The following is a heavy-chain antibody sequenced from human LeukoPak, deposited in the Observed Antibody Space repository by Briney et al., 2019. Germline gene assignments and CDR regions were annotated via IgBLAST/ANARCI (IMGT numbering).Heavy chain of an antibody. Sequence: SETLSLTCTVSGGSISSSIYYWGWIRQPPGKGLEWIGSIYYSGSTYYNPSLKSRVTISVDTSKNQFSLKLSSVTAADTAVYYCARDLGLGDALDIWGQGTMVTVSS. CDR1: GGSISSSIYY. CDR3: ARDLGLGDALDI. CDR2: IYYSGST. D-gene: IGHD6-19*01. V-gene: IGHV4-39*07. J-gene: IGHJ3*02.